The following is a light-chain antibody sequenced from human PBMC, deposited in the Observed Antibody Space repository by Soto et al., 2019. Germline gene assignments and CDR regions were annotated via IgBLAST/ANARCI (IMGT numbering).Light chain of an antibody. CDR3: QHYNTWPPYT. J-gene: IGKJ2*01. CDR1: QSVSIN. Sequence: DIVMTQSPATLSVSPGERATLSCRASQSVSINLAWYQQKPGQAPRLLIYGSYTRATGIPARFSGSGSGTDFNLTISSLQSEDFAVYYCQHYNTWPPYTFGQGTKLEIK. V-gene: IGKV3-15*01. CDR2: GSY.